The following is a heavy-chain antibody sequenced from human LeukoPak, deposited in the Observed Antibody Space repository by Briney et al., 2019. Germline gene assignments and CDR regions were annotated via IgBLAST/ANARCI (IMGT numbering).Heavy chain of an antibody. CDR2: INWNGGST. D-gene: IGHD3-22*01. CDR3: ARDWTYYYDSSGYYPDAFDI. CDR1: GFTFDDYG. J-gene: IGHJ3*02. Sequence: GGSLRLSCAASGFTFDDYGMSWVRQAPGKWREWVSGINWNGGSTGYADSVKGRFTISRDNAKNSLYLQMNSLRAEDTALYYCARDWTYYYDSSGYYPDAFDIWGQGTMVTVSS. V-gene: IGHV3-20*04.